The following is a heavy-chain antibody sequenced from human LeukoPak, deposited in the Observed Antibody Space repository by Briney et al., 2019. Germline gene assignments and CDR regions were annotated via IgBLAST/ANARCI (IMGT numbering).Heavy chain of an antibody. CDR1: GYTSTNYG. CDR3: ARDLKYNILTGFRSSFGFDP. CDR2: ISINRGNT. D-gene: IGHD3-9*01. Sequence: ASVKVSCKASGYTSTNYGISWVRQAPGQGLEWMGWISINRGNTNYAQKFQGRVTMTTDTSTNTAYMELRSLRSDDTAVYYCARDLKYNILTGFRSSFGFDPWGQGTLVTVSS. V-gene: IGHV1-18*01. J-gene: IGHJ5*02.